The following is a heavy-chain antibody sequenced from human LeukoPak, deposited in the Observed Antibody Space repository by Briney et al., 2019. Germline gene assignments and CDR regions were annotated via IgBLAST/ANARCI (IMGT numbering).Heavy chain of an antibody. CDR3: AKALPPRVVTAITLDY. CDR1: GFTFSSYA. V-gene: IGHV3-23*01. J-gene: IGHJ4*02. D-gene: IGHD2-21*02. Sequence: GGSLRLSCAASGFTFSSYAMSWVRQAPGKGLEWVSAISGSGGSTYYADSVKGRFTISRDNSKNTLYLQMNSLRAEDTAVYYCAKALPPRVVTAITLDYWGQGTLVTVSS. CDR2: ISGSGGST.